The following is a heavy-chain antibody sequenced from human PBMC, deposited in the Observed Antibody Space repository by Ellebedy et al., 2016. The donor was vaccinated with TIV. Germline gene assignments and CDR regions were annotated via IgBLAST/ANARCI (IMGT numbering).Heavy chain of an antibody. CDR3: ARVRWATVARGVPFHYGMDV. D-gene: IGHD3-10*01. Sequence: ASVKVSCKAVNYTFTNYGINWVRQAPGQGLEWMGMINPSGGTTRYAQKFQGRVTMTRDTSTTTAYMDLSSLRSEDTAVYYCARVRWATVARGVPFHYGMDVWGQGTTVTVTS. CDR1: NYTFTNYG. J-gene: IGHJ6*02. V-gene: IGHV1-46*01. CDR2: INPSGGTT.